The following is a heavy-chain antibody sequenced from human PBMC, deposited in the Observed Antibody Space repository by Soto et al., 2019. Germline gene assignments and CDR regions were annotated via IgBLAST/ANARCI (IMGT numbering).Heavy chain of an antibody. CDR2: ISAYNGNT. CDR3: AGDAGVSGELYY. D-gene: IGHD3-16*01. J-gene: IGHJ4*02. CDR1: GYTFTSYG. V-gene: IGHV1-18*01. Sequence: QVQLVQSGAEVKKPGASVKVSCKASGYTFTSYGISWVRQAPGQGLEWMGWISAYNGNTNYAQKLQGRVTMTTDTTTSTADMELRSLRSDDTAVYYCAGDAGVSGELYYWGQGTLVTVSS.